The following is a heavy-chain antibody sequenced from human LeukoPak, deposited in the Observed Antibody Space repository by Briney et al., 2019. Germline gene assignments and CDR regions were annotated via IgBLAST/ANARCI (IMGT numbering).Heavy chain of an antibody. CDR3: ARTIGYSYGFQSVLDY. V-gene: IGHV1-46*01. D-gene: IGHD5-18*01. CDR2: SNPSGGST. J-gene: IGHJ4*02. Sequence: ASVKVSCKASGYTFTSYYMHWVRQAPGQGLEWRGISNPSGGSTSYAQKFQGRVTMTRDTSTSTVYMELSSLRSEDTAVYYCARTIGYSYGFQSVLDYWGQGTLVTVSS. CDR1: GYTFTSYY.